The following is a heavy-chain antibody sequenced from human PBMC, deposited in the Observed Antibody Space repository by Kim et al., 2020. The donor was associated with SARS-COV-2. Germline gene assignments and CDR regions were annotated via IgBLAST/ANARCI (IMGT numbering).Heavy chain of an antibody. CDR3: ARGAYGDVSFDY. V-gene: IGHV1-18*01. Sequence: YHPKVQGRVTMTTDTSTNTAYMELWSLRSDDTAMYYCARGAYGDVSFDYWGQGTLVTVSS. J-gene: IGHJ4*02. D-gene: IGHD4-17*01.